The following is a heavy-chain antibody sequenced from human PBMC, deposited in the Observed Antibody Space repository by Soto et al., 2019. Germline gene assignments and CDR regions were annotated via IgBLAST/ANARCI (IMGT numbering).Heavy chain of an antibody. D-gene: IGHD3-3*01. CDR2: INPNSGGT. CDR3: ARVPTIFGVVIQQALDY. J-gene: IGHJ4*02. V-gene: IGHV1-2*02. Sequence: ASVKVSCKASGYTFTGYYMHWVRQAPGQGLEWMGWINPNSGGTNYAQKFQGRVTMTRDTSISTAYMELSRLRSDDTAVYYCARVPTIFGVVIQQALDYWGQGPLVTVSS. CDR1: GYTFTGYY.